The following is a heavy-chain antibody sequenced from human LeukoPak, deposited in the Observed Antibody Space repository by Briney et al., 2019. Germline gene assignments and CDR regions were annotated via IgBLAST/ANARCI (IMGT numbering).Heavy chain of an antibody. Sequence: SVKVSCKASGGTFRSYAISWVRQAPGQGLDWMGGIIPIFGTANYAQKFQGRVTITTDESTSTAYMELSSLRSEDTAVYYCARFFGYNRDAFDIWGQGTMVTVSS. CDR1: GGTFRSYA. D-gene: IGHD5-24*01. V-gene: IGHV1-69*05. CDR3: ARFFGYNRDAFDI. J-gene: IGHJ3*02. CDR2: IIPIFGTA.